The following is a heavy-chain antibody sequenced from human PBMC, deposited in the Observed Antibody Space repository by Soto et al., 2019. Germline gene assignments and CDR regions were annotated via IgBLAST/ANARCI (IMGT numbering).Heavy chain of an antibody. V-gene: IGHV3-23*01. J-gene: IGHJ4*02. CDR3: AKRRTPGPRVLH. CDR1: GFTFSSYA. Sequence: EVQLLESGGGLVQPGGSLRLSCAASGFTFSSYAMSWVRQAPGKGLEWVSAISGSGGSTYYADSVKGRFTISRDNSKNTLYLQMNILRAEETAVDYCAKRRTPGPRVLHWGQGTLVTVSS. D-gene: IGHD6-6*01. CDR2: ISGSGGST.